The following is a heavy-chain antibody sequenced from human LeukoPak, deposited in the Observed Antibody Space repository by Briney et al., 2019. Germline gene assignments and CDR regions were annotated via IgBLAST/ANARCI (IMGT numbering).Heavy chain of an antibody. J-gene: IGHJ3*02. Sequence: GGSLRLSCAASGFTVSSNYMSWVRQAPGKGLEWVSVIYSGGSTYYADSVKGRFTISRDNSKNTLYPQMNSLRAEDTAVYYCARDGFTMVREGVDIWGQGTMVTVSS. CDR1: GFTVSSNY. CDR2: IYSGGST. V-gene: IGHV3-66*01. CDR3: ARDGFTMVREGVDI. D-gene: IGHD3-10*01.